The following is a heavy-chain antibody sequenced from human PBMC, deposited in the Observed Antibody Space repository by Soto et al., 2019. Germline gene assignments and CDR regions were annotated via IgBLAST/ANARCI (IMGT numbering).Heavy chain of an antibody. CDR2: ISGSGGST. CDR3: AKRPLKYGGSYFDY. CDR1: GFTFNTYP. V-gene: IGHV3-23*01. D-gene: IGHD1-26*01. Sequence: EVQLLDSGGALVQPGGSLRLSCAASGFTFNTYPMNWVRQAPGKGLEWVSGISGSGGSTDYADSVKGRFTISRDNSKNMVYLQMNSLRAGDTAVYYCAKRPLKYGGSYFDYWGQGTLVTVSS. J-gene: IGHJ4*02.